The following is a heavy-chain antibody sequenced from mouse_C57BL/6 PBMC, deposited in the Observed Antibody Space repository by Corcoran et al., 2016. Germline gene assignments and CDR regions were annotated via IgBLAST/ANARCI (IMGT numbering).Heavy chain of an antibody. Sequence: QVQLQQSGAELVKPGASGKISCKASGYAFSSYWMNWVKQRPGKGLEWIGQIYPGDGDTNYNGKFKGKATLTADKSSSTAYMQLSSLTSEDSAVYFCARWNYGSSYFDYWGQGTTLTVSS. CDR3: ARWNYGSSYFDY. D-gene: IGHD1-1*01. CDR2: IYPGDGDT. CDR1: GYAFSSYW. V-gene: IGHV1-80*01. J-gene: IGHJ2*01.